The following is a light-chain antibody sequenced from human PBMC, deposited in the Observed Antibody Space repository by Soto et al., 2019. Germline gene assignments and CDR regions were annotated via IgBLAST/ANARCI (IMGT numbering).Light chain of an antibody. CDR2: DVT. V-gene: IGLV2-8*01. CDR3: SSFAGGNIYV. Sequence: QSALTQPPSASGSPGQSVTISCTGTSSDVGGYNYVSWHQQHPGKASKLIIYDVTKRPSGVPDRFSGSKSGYTASLTVSGLQAEDEADYYCSSFAGGNIYVFGTGTKLTVL. CDR1: SSDVGGYNY. J-gene: IGLJ1*01.